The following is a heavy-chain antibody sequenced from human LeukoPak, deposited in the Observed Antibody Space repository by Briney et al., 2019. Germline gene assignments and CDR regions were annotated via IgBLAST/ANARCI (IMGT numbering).Heavy chain of an antibody. J-gene: IGHJ6*03. V-gene: IGHV3-64*01. CDR3: ARGPATDYYYYMDV. Sequence: GGSLRLSCAASGFTFSSYAMHWVRQAPGKGLEYVSAISSNGGSTYYANSVKGRFTISRDNSKNTLYLQMGSLRAEDMAVYYCARGPATDYYYYMDVWGKGTTVTVSS. CDR1: GFTFSSYA. CDR2: ISSNGGST.